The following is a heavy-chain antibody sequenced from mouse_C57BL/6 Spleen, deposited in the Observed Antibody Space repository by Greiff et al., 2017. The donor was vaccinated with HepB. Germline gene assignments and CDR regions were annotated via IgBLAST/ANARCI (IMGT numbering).Heavy chain of an antibody. D-gene: IGHD1-1*01. V-gene: IGHV5-17*01. CDR1: GFTFSDYG. Sequence: EVKLVESGGGLVKPGGSLKLSCAASGFTFSDYGMHWVSQAPEKGLEWVAYISSGSSTIYYADTVKGRFTISRANAKNTMFLQMISLRSEDTAMYYCARTSSTWYFDVWGTGTTVTVSS. CDR2: ISSGSSTI. CDR3: ARTSSTWYFDV. J-gene: IGHJ1*03.